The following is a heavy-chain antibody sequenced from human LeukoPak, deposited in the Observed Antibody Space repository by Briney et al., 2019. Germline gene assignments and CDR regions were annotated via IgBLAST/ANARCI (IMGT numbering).Heavy chain of an antibody. D-gene: IGHD6-19*01. Sequence: PSETLSLTCTVSGDSISSHYWSWIRQPPGKGLEWIAYIYDTGTTVSNPSLKSRVSMSLDRSKNEFSLQLTSVTAAGTAVYYCAGIWYSSGYYFDYWGQGTLVTVSS. J-gene: IGHJ4*02. CDR2: IYDTGTT. CDR3: AGIWYSSGYYFDY. CDR1: GDSISSHY. V-gene: IGHV4-59*11.